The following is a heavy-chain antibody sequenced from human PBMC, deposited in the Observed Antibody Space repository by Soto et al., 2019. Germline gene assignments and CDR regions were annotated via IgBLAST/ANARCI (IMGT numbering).Heavy chain of an antibody. CDR2: ISSTTNYI. V-gene: IGHV3-21*06. CDR3: ARESEDLTSNFDY. CDR1: GFTFTRYS. Sequence: GGSLRLSCAASGFTFTRYSMNWVSQAPGKGLEWVSSISSTTNYIYYGDSMKGRFTISRDNAKNSLYLEMNSLRAEDTAVYYCARESEDLTSNFDYWGQGTLVTVSS. J-gene: IGHJ4*02.